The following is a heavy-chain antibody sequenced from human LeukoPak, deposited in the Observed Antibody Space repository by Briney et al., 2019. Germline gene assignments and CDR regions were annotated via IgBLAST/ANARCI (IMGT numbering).Heavy chain of an antibody. V-gene: IGHV3-30*18. CDR2: ISYDGSNK. Sequence: GGSLRLSCAASGFTFSSYGMHWVRQAPGKGLEWVAVISYDGSNKYYADSVKGRFTISRDNSKNTLYLQMNSLRAEDTAVYYCAKDNSSGFDYWGQGTLVTVSS. D-gene: IGHD6-19*01. CDR3: AKDNSSGFDY. CDR1: GFTFSSYG. J-gene: IGHJ4*02.